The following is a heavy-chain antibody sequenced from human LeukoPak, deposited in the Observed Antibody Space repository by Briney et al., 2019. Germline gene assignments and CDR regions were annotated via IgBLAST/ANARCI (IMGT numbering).Heavy chain of an antibody. CDR1: GFTFNTYA. CDR3: AKDRGTGSSWFDP. D-gene: IGHD3-10*01. J-gene: IGHJ5*02. V-gene: IGHV3-23*01. Sequence: GGSLRLSCAASGFTFNTYAMSWVRQAPGKGLEWVSGINGGGTTYYADSVKGRFTISRDNSKNTLYLQMNSLRAEDTAVYYCAKDRGTGSSWFDPWGQGTLVTVSS. CDR2: INGGGTT.